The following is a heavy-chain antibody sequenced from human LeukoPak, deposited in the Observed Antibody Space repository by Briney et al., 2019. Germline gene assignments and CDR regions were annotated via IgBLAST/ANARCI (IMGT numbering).Heavy chain of an antibody. V-gene: IGHV4-59*01. CDR1: GGSLSSYY. D-gene: IGHD3-16*01. CDR2: IYYSGST. J-gene: IGHJ4*02. CDR3: ARLQGGGSYGNFDY. Sequence: SETLSLTCTVSGGSLSSYYWNWIRQPPGKGLEWIGYIYYSGSTNYNPSLKSRVTISVDTSKNQFSLRLSSVTAADTAAYYCARLQGGGSYGNFDYWGQGTLVTVSS.